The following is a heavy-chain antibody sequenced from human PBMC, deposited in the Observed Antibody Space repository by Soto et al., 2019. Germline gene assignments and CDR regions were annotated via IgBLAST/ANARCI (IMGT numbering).Heavy chain of an antibody. V-gene: IGHV1-3*01. J-gene: IGHJ6*02. CDR1: GYTFSMYR. D-gene: IGHD1-7*01. CDR3: ARDFSSKNYEGYLMDV. Sequence: GSVKVSCKASGYTFSMYRLTSVRQAPGRRLEWMGWINGGNGYTKYSQNFQGRVTISRDTSASTTHIELTSLRSEDTAVYYCARDFSSKNYEGYLMDVWGQGSTVTVSS. CDR2: INGGNGYT.